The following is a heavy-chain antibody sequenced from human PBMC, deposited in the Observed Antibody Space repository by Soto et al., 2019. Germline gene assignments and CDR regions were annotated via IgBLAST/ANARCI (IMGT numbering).Heavy chain of an antibody. V-gene: IGHV4-30-4*01. Sequence: SETLSLTCTVSGGSISSGDYYWSWIRQPPGKGLEWIGYIYYSGSTYYNPSLKSRVTISVDTSKNQFSLKLSSVTAADTAVYYCARALDDYTTRLDYWGQGTLVTVSS. D-gene: IGHD4-4*01. CDR2: IYYSGST. CDR1: GGSISSGDYY. CDR3: ARALDDYTTRLDY. J-gene: IGHJ4*02.